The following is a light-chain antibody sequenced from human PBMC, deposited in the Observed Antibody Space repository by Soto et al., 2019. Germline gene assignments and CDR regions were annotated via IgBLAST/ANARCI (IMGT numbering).Light chain of an antibody. CDR2: GNS. V-gene: IGLV1-40*01. CDR1: SSNIGAGYD. CDR3: QSYDSSLSGSNV. J-gene: IGLJ3*02. Sequence: QSVLTQPPSVSGAPGQRVTISCTWSSSNIGAGYDVHWYQQLPGTAPKLLIYGNSNRPSGVPDRFSGSKSGTSASLAITGLQAEDEADYYCQSYDSSLSGSNVFGGGTKVTVL.